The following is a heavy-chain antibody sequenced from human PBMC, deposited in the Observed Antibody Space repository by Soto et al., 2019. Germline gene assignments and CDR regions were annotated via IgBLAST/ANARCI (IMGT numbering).Heavy chain of an antibody. D-gene: IGHD3-10*01. V-gene: IGHV1-8*01. CDR1: GYTFTSYD. J-gene: IGHJ6*03. CDR2: MNPNSGNT. CDR3: ARGRSLHSYGSGSSPSYYYMDG. Sequence: ASVKVSCKASGYTFTSYDINWVRQATGQGLEWMGWMNPNSGNTGYAQKFQGRVTMTRNTSISTAYMELSSLRSEDTAVYYCARGRSLHSYGSGSSPSYYYMDGWGKGTTVTVSS.